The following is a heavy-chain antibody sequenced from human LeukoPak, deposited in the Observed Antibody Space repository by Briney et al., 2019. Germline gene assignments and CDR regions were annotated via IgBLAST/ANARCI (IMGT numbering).Heavy chain of an antibody. V-gene: IGHV4-39*01. Sequence: SETLSLTCTVSGGSISSSSYYWGWIRQPPGKGLEWIGSIYYSGSTYYNPSLKSRVTISVDTSKNQFSLKLSSVTAADTAVYYCARQLGYCSSTSCYADKVDYWGQGTMVTVSS. CDR1: GGSISSSSYY. CDR3: ARQLGYCSSTSCYADKVDY. CDR2: IYYSGST. D-gene: IGHD2-2*01. J-gene: IGHJ4*02.